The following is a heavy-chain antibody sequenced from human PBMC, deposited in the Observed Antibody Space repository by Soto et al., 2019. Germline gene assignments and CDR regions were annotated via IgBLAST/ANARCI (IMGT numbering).Heavy chain of an antibody. Sequence: SETLSLTCTVSGGSISSGDYYWSWIRQPPGKGLEWIGYIYYSGSTYYNPSLKSRVTISVDTSKNQFSLKLSSVTAADTAVYYCARAVVVPAAIGPFDYWGQGTTVTVSS. V-gene: IGHV4-30-4*01. CDR3: ARAVVVPAAIGPFDY. CDR2: IYYSGST. J-gene: IGHJ4*03. D-gene: IGHD2-2*02. CDR1: GGSISSGDYY.